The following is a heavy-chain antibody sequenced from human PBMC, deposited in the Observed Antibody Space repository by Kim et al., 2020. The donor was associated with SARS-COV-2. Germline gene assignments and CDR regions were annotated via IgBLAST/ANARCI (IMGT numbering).Heavy chain of an antibody. V-gene: IGHV1-3*01. Sequence: ASVKVSCKASGYTFTSYAMHWVRQAPGQRLEWMGWINAGSGNTKYSQKFQGRVTITRDTSASTAYMELSSLRSEDTAVYYCATVITSVTNFDYWGQGTLVTVSS. CDR3: ATVITSVTNFDY. J-gene: IGHJ4*02. CDR1: GYTFTSYA. CDR2: INAGSGNT. D-gene: IGHD3-10*01.